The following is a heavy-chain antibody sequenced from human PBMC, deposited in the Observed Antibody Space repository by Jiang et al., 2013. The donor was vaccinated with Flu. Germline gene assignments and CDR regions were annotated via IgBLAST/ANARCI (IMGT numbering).Heavy chain of an antibody. Sequence: GLVQPGGSLRLSCAASGFTFSSYAMSWVRQAPGKGLEWVSAISGSGGSTYYADSVKGRFTISRDNSKNTLYLQMNSLRAEDTAVYYCAKVPGDYVDYYYGMDVWGQGTTVTVSS. CDR3: AKVPGDYVDYYYGMDV. V-gene: IGHV3-23*01. J-gene: IGHJ6*02. CDR1: GFTFSSYA. D-gene: IGHD4-17*01. CDR2: ISGSGGST.